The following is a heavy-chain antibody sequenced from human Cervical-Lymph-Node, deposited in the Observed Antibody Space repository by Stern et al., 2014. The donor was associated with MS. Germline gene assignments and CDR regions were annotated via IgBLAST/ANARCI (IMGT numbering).Heavy chain of an antibody. CDR1: GSNLGVYY. J-gene: IGHJ6*02. V-gene: IGHV3-11*01. Sequence: VQLVESGGGLVKPGGSLRLSCAASGSNLGVYYMTWVRQAPGKGLEWVSYISGSSSTIRYADSVKGRFTISRDNAKKSLYLQMNSLRDEDTAVYYCARRGGGWDYDYYGMDVWGQGTTVTVSS. D-gene: IGHD6-19*01. CDR2: ISGSSSTI. CDR3: ARRGGGWDYDYYGMDV.